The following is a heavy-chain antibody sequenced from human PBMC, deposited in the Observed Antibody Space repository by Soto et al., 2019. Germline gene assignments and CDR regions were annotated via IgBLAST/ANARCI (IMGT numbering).Heavy chain of an antibody. V-gene: IGHV3-66*01. CDR3: ARSPPRTNSADYFDP. D-gene: IGHD7-27*01. CDR1: GFTVSNSY. CDR2: IYSGGGT. J-gene: IGHJ5*02. Sequence: EVQLVESGGGLVQPGGSLRLSCAASGFTVSNSYMSWVRQAPGKGLEYVSVIYSGGGTYYADSVKGRFTISRDNAKNTLYLQMNSLGAEDTAVYYCARSPPRTNSADYFDPWGQGTLVTVSS.